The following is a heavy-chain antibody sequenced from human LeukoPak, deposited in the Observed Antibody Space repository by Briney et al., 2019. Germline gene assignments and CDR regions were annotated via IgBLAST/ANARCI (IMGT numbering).Heavy chain of an antibody. CDR1: GCTFSRDW. CDR3: ARWFGRFLDH. V-gene: IGHV3-7*05. J-gene: IGHJ4*02. Sequence: PGGSLRLSCAASGCTFSRDWMRCVRQAPGKGLEWVANIKQDGSEKYYVDSVKGRFTISRDNAKNSLYLQMNSLRAEDTAVYYCARWFGRFLDHWGQGTLVTVSS. CDR2: IKQDGSEK. D-gene: IGHD3-10*01.